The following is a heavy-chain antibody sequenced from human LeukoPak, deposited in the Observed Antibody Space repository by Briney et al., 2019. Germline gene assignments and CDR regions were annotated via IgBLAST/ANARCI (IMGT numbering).Heavy chain of an antibody. V-gene: IGHV3-30*04. CDR1: GFTFSNYA. CDR2: ISYDGPNK. J-gene: IGHJ5*02. Sequence: PGGSLRLSCAASGFTFSNYAMHWVRQAPGKGLEWVAVISYDGPNKKYADSVKGRFTISRDNSKNTLYLQMNSLRAEDTAVYYCARESATGETYYDFWSGYHTGFDPWGQGTLVTVSS. D-gene: IGHD3-3*01. CDR3: ARESATGETYYDFWSGYHTGFDP.